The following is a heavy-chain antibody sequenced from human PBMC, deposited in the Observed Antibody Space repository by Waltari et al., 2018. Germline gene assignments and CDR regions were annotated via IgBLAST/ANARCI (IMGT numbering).Heavy chain of an antibody. Sequence: QVQLQESGPGLVKPSETLSLTCTVSGGSISSYYWSWIRPPPGKGLEWIGYIYYSGGTSYNPSLKSRVTISVDTSKNQFSLKLSSVTAADTAVYYCARGGFGLPDYWGQGTLVTVSS. CDR1: GGSISSYY. J-gene: IGHJ4*02. D-gene: IGHD3-16*01. CDR2: IYYSGGT. V-gene: IGHV4-59*01. CDR3: ARGGFGLPDY.